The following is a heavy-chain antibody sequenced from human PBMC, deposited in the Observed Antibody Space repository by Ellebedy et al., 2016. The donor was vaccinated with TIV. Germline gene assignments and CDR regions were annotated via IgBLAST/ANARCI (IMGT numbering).Heavy chain of an antibody. V-gene: IGHV1-18*01. Sequence: AASVKVSCKASGYTFTSYGISWVRQAPGQGLEWMGWISAYNGNTNYAQKLQGRVTMTEDTSTDTAYMEVSSLRSEDTAVYYCATSRSAYDLCYWGQGTLVTVSS. CDR2: ISAYNGNT. CDR3: ATSRSAYDLCY. D-gene: IGHD5-12*01. J-gene: IGHJ4*02. CDR1: GYTFTSYG.